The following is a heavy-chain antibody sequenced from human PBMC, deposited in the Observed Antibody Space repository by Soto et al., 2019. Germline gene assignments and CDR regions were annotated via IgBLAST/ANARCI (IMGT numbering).Heavy chain of an antibody. Sequence: QVQLVESGGGVVQPGRSLRLSCAASGFTFSSYAMHWVRQAPGKGLEWVAVISYDGSNKYYADSVKGRFTISRDNSKNTLYQQMNSLRAEDTAVYYCARDLSIDTAMGRVDYWGQGTLVTVSS. CDR1: GFTFSSYA. D-gene: IGHD5-18*01. CDR3: ARDLSIDTAMGRVDY. CDR2: ISYDGSNK. J-gene: IGHJ4*02. V-gene: IGHV3-30-3*01.